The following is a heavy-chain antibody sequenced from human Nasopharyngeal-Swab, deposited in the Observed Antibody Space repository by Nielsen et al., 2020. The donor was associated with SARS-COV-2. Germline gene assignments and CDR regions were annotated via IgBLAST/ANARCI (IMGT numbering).Heavy chain of an antibody. CDR1: GYTFTTYA. CDR2: INSNTGNP. J-gene: IGHJ4*02. CDR3: ARVSRSSSWLIAVAGEFDY. V-gene: IGHV7-4-1*02. Sequence: ASVKVSCKASGYTFTTYAMNWVRQAPGQGLEWMGWINSNTGNPTYAQGFTGRFVFSLDTSVSTAYLQISSLKAEDTAVYYCARVSRSSSWLIAVAGEFDYWGQGTLVTVSS. D-gene: IGHD6-19*01.